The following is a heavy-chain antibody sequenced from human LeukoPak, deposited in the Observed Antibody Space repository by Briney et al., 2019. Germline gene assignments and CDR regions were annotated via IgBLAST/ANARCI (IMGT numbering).Heavy chain of an antibody. Sequence: GGALRLSCAASGFTLSSYSMNWVRQAPGKGLEWISYISSSTSSSIKYYAASVKGRFTISRDSAKNSLYLQMNSLRAEDTAVYYCARMSGSHIDYWGQGTLVTVSS. V-gene: IGHV3-48*04. D-gene: IGHD1-26*01. CDR1: GFTLSSYS. J-gene: IGHJ4*02. CDR2: ISSSTSSSIK. CDR3: ARMSGSHIDY.